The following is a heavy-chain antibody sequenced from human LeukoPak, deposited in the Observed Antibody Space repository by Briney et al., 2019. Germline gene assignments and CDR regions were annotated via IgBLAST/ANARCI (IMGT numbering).Heavy chain of an antibody. J-gene: IGHJ4*02. CDR2: ISGSGGST. Sequence: GGSLRLSCAASGFTFNSYAMSWVRQAPGKGLEWVSTISGSGGSTYYADSVKGRFTISRDNSKSTLYLQINSLRAEDTAVYYCAKSGYNRFDYWGQGTLVTVSS. D-gene: IGHD5-24*01. CDR3: AKSGYNRFDY. V-gene: IGHV3-23*01. CDR1: GFTFNSYA.